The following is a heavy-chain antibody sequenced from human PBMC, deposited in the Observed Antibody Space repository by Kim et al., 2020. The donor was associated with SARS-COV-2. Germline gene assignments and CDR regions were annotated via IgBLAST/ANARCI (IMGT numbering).Heavy chain of an antibody. D-gene: IGHD3-10*01. V-gene: IGHV3-21*01. CDR3: ARGGVYYYGSGSYGDY. Sequence: SGKGRSTISRDNGKNSLYLQMNSLRAEETAVYYCARGGVYYYGSGSYGDYWGQGTLVTVSS. J-gene: IGHJ4*02.